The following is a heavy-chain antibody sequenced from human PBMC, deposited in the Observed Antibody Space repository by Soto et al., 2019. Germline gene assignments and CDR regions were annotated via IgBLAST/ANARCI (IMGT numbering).Heavy chain of an antibody. CDR3: AREIAGDYDSSGYCDY. CDR1: GGTFSSYA. V-gene: IGHV1-69*13. J-gene: IGHJ4*02. D-gene: IGHD3-22*01. CDR2: IIPIFGTA. Sequence: SVKVSCKASGGTFSSYAISWVRQAPGQGLEWMGGIIPIFGTANYAQKFQGRVTITADESTSTAYMELSSLRSEDTAVYYCAREIAGDYDSSGYCDYWGQGTLVTVSS.